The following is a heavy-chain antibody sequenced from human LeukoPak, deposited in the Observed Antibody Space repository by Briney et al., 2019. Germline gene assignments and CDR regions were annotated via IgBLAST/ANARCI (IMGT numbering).Heavy chain of an antibody. CDR2: IKHDGTEK. CDR1: GFTLSNYW. V-gene: IGHV3-7*04. J-gene: IGHJ4*02. Sequence: PGASLKISCAASGFTLSNYWMNWVRQAPGKGLEWLANIKHDGTEKTYVDSVKGRFTISRDDAKYSLYLQMNSMRDENTALYYCARSPYSGNYGPFDYWGQGTLVTVSS. CDR3: ARSPYSGNYGPFDY. D-gene: IGHD1-26*01.